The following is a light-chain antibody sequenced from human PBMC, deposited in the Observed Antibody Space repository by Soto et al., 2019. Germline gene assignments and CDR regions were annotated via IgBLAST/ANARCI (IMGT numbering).Light chain of an antibody. Sequence: EIVLTQSPATLSLSPGERATLSCRASQSVSSYLAWYQQKPGQAPRLLIYDASNRATGIPARFSGSGSGTDFTLTISSLEPEDFAVYYCQHGRAFGQGTKLEVK. CDR1: QSVSSY. J-gene: IGKJ2*01. CDR3: QHGRA. V-gene: IGKV3-11*01. CDR2: DAS.